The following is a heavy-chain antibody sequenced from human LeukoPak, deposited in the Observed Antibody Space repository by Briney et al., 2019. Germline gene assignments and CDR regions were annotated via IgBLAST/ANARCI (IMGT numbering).Heavy chain of an antibody. CDR2: VVVGSGNT. V-gene: IGHV1-58*01. J-gene: IGHJ3*02. CDR3: AAAPDPYYYDSSGYQAGAFDI. D-gene: IGHD3-22*01. Sequence: GTSVKVSCTASGFTFTSSAVQWVRQARGQRLEWIGWVVVGSGNTNYAQKFQERVTITRDMSTSTAYMELSSLRSEDTAVYYCAAAPDPYYYDSSGYQAGAFDIWGQGTMVTVSS. CDR1: GFTFTSSA.